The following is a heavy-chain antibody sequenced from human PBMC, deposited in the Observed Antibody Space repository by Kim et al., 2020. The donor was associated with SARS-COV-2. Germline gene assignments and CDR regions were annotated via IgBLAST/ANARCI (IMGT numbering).Heavy chain of an antibody. CDR3: AKALSYGGFGV. V-gene: IGHV3-23*01. Sequence: GGSLRLSCVASGFTFSDYAMNWVRQAPGKGLEWVSAVSWNGDNTYYADSVRGRFSISRVNSKNILFLQMNTLRADDTAISYCAKALSYGGFGVWGQGTLVSVSS. CDR2: VSWNGDNT. J-gene: IGHJ1*01. CDR1: GFTFSDYA. D-gene: IGHD3-10*01.